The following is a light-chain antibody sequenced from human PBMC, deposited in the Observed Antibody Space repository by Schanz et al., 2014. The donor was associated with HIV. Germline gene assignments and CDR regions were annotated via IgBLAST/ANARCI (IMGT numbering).Light chain of an antibody. CDR2: DVT. Sequence: QSVLTQPTSVSGSPGQSITISCTGASMAFSSSNFVSWYQQHPGEAPRLIIYDVTSRPSGVSARFSASKTGETASLTISGLQSEDEADYYCSSYAATSNVLFGGGTKLTVL. J-gene: IGLJ3*02. CDR1: SMAFSSSNF. CDR3: SSYAATSNVL. V-gene: IGLV2-14*03.